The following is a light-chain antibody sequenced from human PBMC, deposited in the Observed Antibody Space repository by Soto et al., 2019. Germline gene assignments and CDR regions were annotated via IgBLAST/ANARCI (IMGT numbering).Light chain of an antibody. CDR3: TSYTRSNTWV. CDR1: SGDSGIYNF. J-gene: IGLJ3*02. V-gene: IGLV2-14*01. CDR2: EVH. Sequence: QSVLTQPASVSGSLGQSITISCTGTSGDSGIYNFVSWFHQRPAKAPKLLIFEVHNRPSGVSDRFSASKSGNAASLTISGLQADDEGDYYCTSYTRSNTWVFGGGTKLTVL.